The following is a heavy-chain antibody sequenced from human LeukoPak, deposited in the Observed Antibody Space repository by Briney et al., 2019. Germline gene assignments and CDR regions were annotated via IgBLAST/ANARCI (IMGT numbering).Heavy chain of an antibody. CDR2: VNWNGRST. CDR1: GFTFDDYG. J-gene: IGHJ5*02. Sequence: GGSLRLCCAASGFTFDDYGRRWVRQAPGKGLEGGSGVNWNGRSTGYAHTVKGRFTISRDNAKNFLYLQMNSLRDEHTALYYFAGDRCSSTSCYSNSFDPWGQGTLVTVSS. D-gene: IGHD2-2*01. V-gene: IGHV3-20*04. CDR3: AGDRCSSTSCYSNSFDP.